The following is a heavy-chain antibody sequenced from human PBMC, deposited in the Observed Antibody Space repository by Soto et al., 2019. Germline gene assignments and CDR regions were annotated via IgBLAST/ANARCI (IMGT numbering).Heavy chain of an antibody. CDR1: GFTFNTYA. Sequence: GGSLRLSCAASGFTFNTYAMHWVRQAPGKGLEWVALISYDGSNKFYADSVKGRFTISRDNSKNTLYLQMNSLRADGTAIYYCARDRSMIVVVPGYWGQGTLVTVPQ. V-gene: IGHV3-30-3*01. J-gene: IGHJ4*02. CDR3: ARDRSMIVVVPGY. CDR2: ISYDGSNK. D-gene: IGHD3-22*01.